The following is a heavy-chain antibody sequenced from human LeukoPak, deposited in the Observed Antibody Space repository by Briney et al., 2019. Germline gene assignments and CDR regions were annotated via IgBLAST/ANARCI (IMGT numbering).Heavy chain of an antibody. Sequence: GGSLRLSCAASGFIVSDNYMSWVRQAPGKGLEWVANIKQDGSETYYVDSVKGRFTISRDNAKHSLYLQMNSLRAEDTAVYYCAREYCSGGSCYKGGIDYWGQGTLVTVSS. CDR1: GFIVSDNY. CDR3: AREYCSGGSCYKGGIDY. V-gene: IGHV3-7*03. D-gene: IGHD2-15*01. CDR2: IKQDGSET. J-gene: IGHJ4*02.